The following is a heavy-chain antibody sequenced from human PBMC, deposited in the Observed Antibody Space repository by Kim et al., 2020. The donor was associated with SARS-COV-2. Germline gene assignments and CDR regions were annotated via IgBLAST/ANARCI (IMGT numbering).Heavy chain of an antibody. D-gene: IGHD5-18*01. Sequence: DSVKGRFTISRANAKNSLYLQMNSRRAEDTALYHCARRQLSNYYYYGMDVWGQGTTVTVSS. CDR3: ARRQLSNYYYYGMDV. J-gene: IGHJ6*02. V-gene: IGHV3-20*01.